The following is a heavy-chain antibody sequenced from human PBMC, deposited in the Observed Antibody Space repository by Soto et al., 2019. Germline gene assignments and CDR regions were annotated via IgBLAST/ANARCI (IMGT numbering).Heavy chain of an antibody. CDR2: IDPSDSYT. J-gene: IGHJ6*02. CDR3: ARHNSSGCPHEWSYYYYGMDV. V-gene: IGHV5-10-1*01. CDR1: GYSFTSYW. D-gene: IGHD6-19*01. Sequence: GESLKISCKGSGYSFTSYWISWVRQMPGKGLEWMGRIDPSDSYTNCSPSFQGHVTISADKSISTAYLQWSSLKASDTAMYYCARHNSSGCPHEWSYYYYGMDVWGQGTTVTVSS.